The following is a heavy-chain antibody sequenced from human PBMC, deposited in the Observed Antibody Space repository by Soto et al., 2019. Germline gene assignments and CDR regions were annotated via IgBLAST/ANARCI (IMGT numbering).Heavy chain of an antibody. CDR1: GGTFSSYA. J-gene: IGHJ4*02. CDR2: IIPIFGTA. D-gene: IGHD3-10*01. CDR3: AVRRSITMAGSPEYYFDY. V-gene: IGHV1-69*13. Sequence: SVKVSCKASGGTFSSYAISWVRQAPGQGLEWMGGIIPIFGTANYAQKFQGRVTITAGESTSTAYMELSSLRSEDTAVYYCAVRRSITMAGSPEYYFDYWGQGTLVTVSS.